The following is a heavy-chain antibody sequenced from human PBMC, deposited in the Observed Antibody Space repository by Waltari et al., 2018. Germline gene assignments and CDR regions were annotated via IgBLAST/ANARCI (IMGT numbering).Heavy chain of an antibody. Sequence: EVQLVESGGGLVKPGGSLRLSCAASGFTFSSYSMNWVRQAPGKGLEWVSSISSSSYIYYADSVKGRFTISRDNAKNSLYLQMNSLRAEDTAVYYCARDLEPDYYYYMDVWGKGTTVTISS. CDR3: ARDLEPDYYYYMDV. CDR2: ISSSSYI. V-gene: IGHV3-21*01. CDR1: GFTFSSYS. J-gene: IGHJ6*03. D-gene: IGHD1-1*01.